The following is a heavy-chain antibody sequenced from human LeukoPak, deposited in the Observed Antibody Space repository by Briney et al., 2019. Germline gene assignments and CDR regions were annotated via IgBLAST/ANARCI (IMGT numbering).Heavy chain of an antibody. Sequence: GESLKISCKGSGYGFTTYWIAWVRQMPGKGLEWMGIIYPGDSDTRYSPSFQGQVTISVDKSISTAYLQWSSLKASDTAMYYCARRAYSYGSWYFDYWGQGTLVTVSS. V-gene: IGHV5-51*01. CDR3: ARRAYSYGSWYFDY. J-gene: IGHJ4*02. CDR2: IYPGDSDT. D-gene: IGHD5-18*01. CDR1: GYGFTTYW.